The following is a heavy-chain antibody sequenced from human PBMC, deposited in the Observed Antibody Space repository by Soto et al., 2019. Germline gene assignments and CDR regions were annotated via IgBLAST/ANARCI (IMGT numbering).Heavy chain of an antibody. CDR3: ARGSLRYSSGWSHDY. V-gene: IGHV1-69*13. J-gene: IGHJ4*02. Sequence: SVKASCKASGGTFSSYAISWVRQAPGQGLEWMGGIIPIFGTANYAQKFQGRVTITADESTSTAYMELSSLRSEDTAVYYCARGSLRYSSGWSHDYWGQGTLVTVSS. D-gene: IGHD6-19*01. CDR1: GGTFSSYA. CDR2: IIPIFGTA.